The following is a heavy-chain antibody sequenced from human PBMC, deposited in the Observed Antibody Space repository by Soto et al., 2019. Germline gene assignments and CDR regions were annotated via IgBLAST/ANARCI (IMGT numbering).Heavy chain of an antibody. V-gene: IGHV4-34*01. Sequence: SETLSLTCAVYGGSFSGYYWTWIRQPPGTGLEWIGEINHSGSTNYNPSLKSRVTISVDTSKNQFSLKLTSVTAADTAVYYCARDKITGLFAYWGQGTPVTVSS. D-gene: IGHD2-8*02. CDR2: INHSGST. CDR1: GGSFSGYY. CDR3: ARDKITGLFAY. J-gene: IGHJ4*02.